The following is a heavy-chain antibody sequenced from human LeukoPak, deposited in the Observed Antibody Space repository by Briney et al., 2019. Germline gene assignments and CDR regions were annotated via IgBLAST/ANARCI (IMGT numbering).Heavy chain of an antibody. Sequence: GGSLRLSCAASGFTVSSNYMSWVRQAPGKGLEWVSVIYSGGSTYYADSAKGRFTISRDNSKNTLYLQMNSLRAEDTAVYYCARGSIAAAGTDFDYWGQGTLVTVCS. D-gene: IGHD6-13*01. V-gene: IGHV3-53*01. CDR2: IYSGGST. CDR1: GFTVSSNY. CDR3: ARGSIAAAGTDFDY. J-gene: IGHJ4*02.